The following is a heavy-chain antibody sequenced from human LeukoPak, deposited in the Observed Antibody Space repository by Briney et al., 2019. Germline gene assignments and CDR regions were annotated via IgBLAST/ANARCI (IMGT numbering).Heavy chain of an antibody. V-gene: IGHV4-61*02. J-gene: IGHJ4*02. D-gene: IGHD6-13*01. CDR2: IYTSGST. CDR1: GGSISSGSYY. Sequence: SETLSLTCTVSGGSISSGSYYWSWIRQPAGKGLEWIGRIYTSGSTNYNPSLKSRVTISVDTSKNQFSLKLSSVTAADTAVYYCARTLIAAIQTPRYYFDYWGQGTLVTVSS. CDR3: ARTLIAAIQTPRYYFDY.